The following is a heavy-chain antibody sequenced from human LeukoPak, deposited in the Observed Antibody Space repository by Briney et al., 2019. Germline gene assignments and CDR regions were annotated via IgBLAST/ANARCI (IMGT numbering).Heavy chain of an antibody. V-gene: IGHV1-2*06. CDR3: ARDAVAEWAEYYFDY. CDR2: INPDSGAT. CDR1: GYTFTGHY. Sequence: PVASVTVSCKAPGYTFTGHYMHWVRQAPGQGLEWMGRINPDSGATVYAQKFQGRVTMTRDTSISTAYMALSRLTSDDTAVYFCARDAVAEWAEYYFDYWGQGTLVTVSS. J-gene: IGHJ4*02. D-gene: IGHD6-19*01.